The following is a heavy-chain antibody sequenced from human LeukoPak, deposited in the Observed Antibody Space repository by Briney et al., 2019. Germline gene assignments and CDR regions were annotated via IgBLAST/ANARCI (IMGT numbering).Heavy chain of an antibody. Sequence: GRSLRLSCEASGFTFSIFPMHWVRQAPGKGLEWVALISSGSEKYYADSVKGRFTIYRDNPKHMLYLQMNSLRADDTAVYYCARDLALSAVYYFDSWGQGTLVIVTS. D-gene: IGHD3-16*01. CDR3: ARDLALSAVYYFDS. CDR1: GFTFSIFP. CDR2: ISSGSEK. J-gene: IGHJ4*02. V-gene: IGHV3-30*04.